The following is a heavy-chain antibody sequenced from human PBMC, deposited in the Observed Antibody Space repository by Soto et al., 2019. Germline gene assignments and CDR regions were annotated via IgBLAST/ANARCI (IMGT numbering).Heavy chain of an antibody. J-gene: IGHJ4*02. Sequence: QLQLQESGPGLVKPSETLSLTCSVSDDSINSDKYYWGWIRQPPAKGLEWIGSIYYRGNAYYNPSLQTRVTISLDNSRSQFSLRLNSVTAADSAVYFCARLEGLATISYYFDFWGPGALVTVSS. CDR2: IYYRGNA. CDR1: DDSINSDKYY. D-gene: IGHD3-9*01. V-gene: IGHV4-39*01. CDR3: ARLEGLATISYYFDF.